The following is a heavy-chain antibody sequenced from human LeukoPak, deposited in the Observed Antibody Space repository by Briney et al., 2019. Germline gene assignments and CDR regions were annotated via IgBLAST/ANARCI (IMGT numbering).Heavy chain of an antibody. V-gene: IGHV3-74*01. Sequence: GGALRLSCAASGFTFSDYWMHWVRQAPGKGLVWVSRINTDGSGTFYADSVKGRFTISRDNAKNTVYVQMNGLRAEDTAVYYCAKLWDVVVSATLTFDFWGQGTLVTVSS. CDR3: AKLWDVVVSATLTFDF. CDR1: GFTFSDYW. J-gene: IGHJ4*02. CDR2: INTDGSGT. D-gene: IGHD2-15*01.